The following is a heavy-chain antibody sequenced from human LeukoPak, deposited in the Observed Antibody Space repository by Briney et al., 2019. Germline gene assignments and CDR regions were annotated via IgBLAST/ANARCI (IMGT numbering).Heavy chain of an antibody. D-gene: IGHD3-10*01. CDR1: GLTFSDHN. CDR2: ISSSSTYI. Sequence: GGSLRLSCAASGLTFSDHNMAWVRQAPGKGLEWVSSISSSSTYINYADSVKGRFTISRDTAKNSLHLQMNSLRAEDTAVYFCARVGGGSSNYGSGSFLYWGQGTLVTVSS. J-gene: IGHJ4*02. CDR3: ARVGGGSSNYGSGSFLY. V-gene: IGHV3-21*01.